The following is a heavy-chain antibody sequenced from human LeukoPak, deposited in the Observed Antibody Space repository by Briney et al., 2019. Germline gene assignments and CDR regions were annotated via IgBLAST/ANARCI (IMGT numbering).Heavy chain of an antibody. Sequence: GGSLRLSCSASGFTFRSKWMTWVRQAPGKGLEWVANIKEDGSEKVYVDSVKGRFTISRDNSKNTLYLQMNSLRAEDTAVYYCATAEIFGVVYYWGQGTLVTVSS. D-gene: IGHD3-3*01. J-gene: IGHJ4*02. CDR1: GFTFRSKW. V-gene: IGHV3-7*01. CDR2: IKEDGSEK. CDR3: ATAEIFGVVYY.